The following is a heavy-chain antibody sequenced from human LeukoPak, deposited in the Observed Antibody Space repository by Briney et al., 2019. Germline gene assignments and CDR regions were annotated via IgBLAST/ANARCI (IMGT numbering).Heavy chain of an antibody. CDR3: ARDIFAFGGVIALLDY. V-gene: IGHV3-30*04. Sequence: GGSLRLSCAASGFTFSSYVMHWVRQAPGKGLEWVAIISYDGSNEYYADSVKGRFTISRDNAKNSVYLQMNSLRLEDTAVYYCARDIFAFGGVIALLDYWGQGTLVTVSS. D-gene: IGHD3-16*02. J-gene: IGHJ4*02. CDR1: GFTFSSYV. CDR2: ISYDGSNE.